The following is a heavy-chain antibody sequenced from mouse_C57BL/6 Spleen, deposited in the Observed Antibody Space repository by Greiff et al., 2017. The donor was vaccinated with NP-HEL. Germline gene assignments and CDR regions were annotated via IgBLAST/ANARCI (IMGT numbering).Heavy chain of an antibody. CDR2: IHPNSGST. D-gene: IGHD2-4*01. CDR3: ARFDYDYYFDY. Sequence: VQLQQPGAELVKPGASVKLSCKASGYTFTSYWMHWVKQRPRQGLEWIGMIHPNSGSTNYNEKFKSKATLTVDKSSSTAYMQLSSLTSEDSAVYYCARFDYDYYFDYWGQGTTLTVSS. J-gene: IGHJ2*01. CDR1: GYTFTSYW. V-gene: IGHV1-64*01.